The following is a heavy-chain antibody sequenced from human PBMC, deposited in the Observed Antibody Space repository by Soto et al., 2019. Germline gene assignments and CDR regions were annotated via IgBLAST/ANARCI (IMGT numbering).Heavy chain of an antibody. D-gene: IGHD2-15*01. CDR2: INPDNGNT. CDR1: GYTFTRYT. J-gene: IGHJ5*02. CDR3: ARGIATGQLDP. Sequence: ASVKVSCKASGYTFTRYTMNWVRQAPGQRLEWMGWINPDNGNTKSSQKFQDRVIITRDTSASTAYIDLSSLRSEDTAVYYCARGIATGQLDPWGQGTLVTVSS. V-gene: IGHV1-3*01.